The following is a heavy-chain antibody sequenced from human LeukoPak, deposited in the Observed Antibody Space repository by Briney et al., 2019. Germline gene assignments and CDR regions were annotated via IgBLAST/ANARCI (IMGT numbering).Heavy chain of an antibody. CDR3: ARDPVPAANTNAFDI. V-gene: IGHV3-7*03. D-gene: IGHD2-2*01. CDR2: IKRDGSEK. Sequence: GGSLRLSCAASGFTFSSYWMSWVRQAPGKGLEWVANIKRDGSEKYYVDSVKGRFTISRDNAKNSLYLQMNSLRAEDTAVYYCARDPVPAANTNAFDIWGQGTMATVSS. CDR1: GFTFSSYW. J-gene: IGHJ3*02.